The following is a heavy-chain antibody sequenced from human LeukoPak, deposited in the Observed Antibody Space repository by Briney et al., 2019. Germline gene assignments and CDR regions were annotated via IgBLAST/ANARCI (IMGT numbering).Heavy chain of an antibody. V-gene: IGHV4-34*01. CDR1: GGSFSGYY. Sequence: SETLSLTCAVYGGSFSGYYWSWIRQPPGKGLEWIGEINHSGSTNYNPSLKSRVTISVDTSKNQFSLKLSSVTAADTAVYYCARGRAVVVPAAMAYGMDAWGKGTTVTVSS. CDR3: ARGRAVVVPAAMAYGMDA. CDR2: INHSGST. D-gene: IGHD2-2*01. J-gene: IGHJ6*04.